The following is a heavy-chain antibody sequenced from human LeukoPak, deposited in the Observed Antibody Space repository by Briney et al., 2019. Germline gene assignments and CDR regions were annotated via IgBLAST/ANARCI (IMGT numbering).Heavy chain of an antibody. CDR2: TYYSEYT. Sequence: SETLSHTCTVSGGSISSNSYYWGWIRQSPGKGLEWIGTTYYSEYTYYSPSLKSRVTISRDTSKNQFSLELSSVTAADTAVYYCARSDDSSGYYDYFDYWGQGTLVTVSS. V-gene: IGHV4-39*01. CDR1: GGSISSNSYY. CDR3: ARSDDSSGYYDYFDY. D-gene: IGHD3-22*01. J-gene: IGHJ4*02.